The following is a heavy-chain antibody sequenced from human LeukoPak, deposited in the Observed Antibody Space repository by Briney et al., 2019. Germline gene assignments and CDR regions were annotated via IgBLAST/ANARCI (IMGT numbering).Heavy chain of an antibody. CDR2: IIPIFGTP. CDR3: ARDNGEAFWSGNNWFDC. J-gene: IGHJ5*01. V-gene: IGHV1-69*01. D-gene: IGHD3-3*01. Sequence: GAPVMVSCTASGGTFSSYAISWVRQAPGQGLEWVGEIIPIFGTPYYAQKFQRRVTITADESPSTDYMELSSQRAEDRAVYYCARDNGEAFWSGNNWFDCWGQGSLVSVSS. CDR1: GGTFSSYA.